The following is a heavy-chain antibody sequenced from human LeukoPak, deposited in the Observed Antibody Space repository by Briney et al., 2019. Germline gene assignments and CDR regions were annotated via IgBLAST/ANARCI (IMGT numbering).Heavy chain of an antibody. CDR3: ARQGDSNGWYEQDY. D-gene: IGHD6-19*01. CDR2: ISAYNGNT. J-gene: IGHJ4*02. Sequence: ASVKVSCKASGGTFSSYGISWVRQAPGQGLEWMGWISAYNGNTNYAQKLQGRVTMTTDTSTSTAYMELRSLRSDDTAVYYCARQGDSNGWYEQDYWGQGTLVTVSS. V-gene: IGHV1-18*01. CDR1: GGTFSSYG.